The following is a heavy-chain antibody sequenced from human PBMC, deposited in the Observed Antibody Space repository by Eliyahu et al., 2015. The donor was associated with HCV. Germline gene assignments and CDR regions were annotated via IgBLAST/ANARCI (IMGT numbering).Heavy chain of an antibody. CDR2: IHSGGTK. Sequence: EVQLVESGGGLIQPGGSLRLSCAASGXTVSGNYMTWVRQAPGKGLEWVSVIHSGGTKYYADSVKGRFTISRDNSKNTLYLQMNSLRAEDTAVYYCARAGYGSAPTDYWDQETLGHRLI. J-gene: IGHJ4*02. V-gene: IGHV3-53*01. CDR1: GXTVSGNY. CDR3: ARAGYGSAPTDY. D-gene: IGHD6-19*01.